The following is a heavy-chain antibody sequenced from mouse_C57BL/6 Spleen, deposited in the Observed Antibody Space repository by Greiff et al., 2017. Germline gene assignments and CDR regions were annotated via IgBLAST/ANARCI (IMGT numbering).Heavy chain of an antibody. CDR2: IYPGSGNT. J-gene: IGHJ2*01. Sequence: VQLQESGAELVRPGASVKLSCKASGYTFTDYYINWVKQRPGQGLEWIARIYPGSGNTYYNEKFKGKATLTAEKSSSTAYMQLSSLTSEDSAVYFCARAPYYDYGDYWGQGTTLTVSS. V-gene: IGHV1-76*01. CDR1: GYTFTDYY. D-gene: IGHD2-4*01. CDR3: ARAPYYDYGDY.